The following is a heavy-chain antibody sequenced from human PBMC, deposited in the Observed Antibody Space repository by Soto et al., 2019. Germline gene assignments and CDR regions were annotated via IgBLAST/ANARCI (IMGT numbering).Heavy chain of an antibody. V-gene: IGHV3-30-3*01. CDR2: ASYDGSNP. J-gene: IGHJ4*02. D-gene: IGHD3-3*02. CDR1: GFTFSSYA. Sequence: GGSLRLSCAASGFTFSSYAVHWVRQAPGKGLEWLAVASYDGSNPDYADSVKGRFTVSRDNSKSTLYLQMNNLRSEDTAIYYCARDALLDIFGTVIPAYYFDYWGQGTLVTVSS. CDR3: ARDALLDIFGTVIPAYYFDY.